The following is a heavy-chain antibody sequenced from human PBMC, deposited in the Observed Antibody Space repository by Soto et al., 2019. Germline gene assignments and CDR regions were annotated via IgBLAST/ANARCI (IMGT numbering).Heavy chain of an antibody. J-gene: IGHJ4*02. CDR1: GYTITSYY. V-gene: IGHV1-46*01. CDR3: ASFSGGSYNTDY. D-gene: IGHD2-15*01. CDR2: INPSLGST. Sequence: ASVKVSCQTSGYTITSYYMHWVRQAPGQGLEWMGRINPSLGSTNYAQKFQGRVTITADKSTSTAYMELSSLRSEDTAVYYCASFSGGSYNTDYWGQGTLVTVSS.